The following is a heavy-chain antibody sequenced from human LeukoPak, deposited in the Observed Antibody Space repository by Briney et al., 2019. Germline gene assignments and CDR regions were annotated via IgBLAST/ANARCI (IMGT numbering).Heavy chain of an antibody. D-gene: IGHD2-15*01. CDR3: ARELPFDY. CDR1: GFTFSNYW. J-gene: IGHJ4*02. CDR2: IKSDGSRT. Sequence: PGGSLRLSCAASGFTFSNYWMHWVRQAPGKGLVWVSRIKSDGSRTVYADSVKGRFTISRDNAKNTLYLQMNSLRAEDTAVYYCARELPFDYWGQGTLVTVSS. V-gene: IGHV3-74*01.